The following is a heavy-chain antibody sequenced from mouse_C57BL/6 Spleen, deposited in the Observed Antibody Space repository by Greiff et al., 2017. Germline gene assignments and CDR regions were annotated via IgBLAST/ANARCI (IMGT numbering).Heavy chain of an antibody. J-gene: IGHJ2*01. D-gene: IGHD2-4*01. V-gene: IGHV5-6*01. CDR1: GFTFSSYG. CDR2: ISSGGSYT. Sequence: EVQGVESGGDLVKPGGSLKLSCAASGFTFSSYGMSWVRQTPDKRLEWVATISSGGSYTYYPDSVKGRFTISRDNAKKTLYLQMSSLKSEDTAMYYCARRGMITTYYFDYWGQGTTLTVSS. CDR3: ARRGMITTYYFDY.